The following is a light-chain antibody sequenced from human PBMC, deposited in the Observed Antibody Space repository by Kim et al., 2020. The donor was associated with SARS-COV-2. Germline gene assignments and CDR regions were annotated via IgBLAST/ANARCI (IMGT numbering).Light chain of an antibody. CDR1: SLRSYY. CDR3: NSRDSSGNPWV. J-gene: IGLJ3*02. V-gene: IGLV3-19*01. Sequence: AVGQIVRIKCKGDSLRSYYASWYQQKPGQAPVLVIYGKNNRPSGIPDRFSGSSSGNTASLTITGAQAEDEADYYCNSRDSSGNPWVFGGGTQLTVL. CDR2: GKN.